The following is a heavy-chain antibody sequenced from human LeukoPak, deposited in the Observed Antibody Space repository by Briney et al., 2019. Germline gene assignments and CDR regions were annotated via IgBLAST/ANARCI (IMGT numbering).Heavy chain of an antibody. CDR2: IKSDGSIT. D-gene: IGHD3-22*01. V-gene: IGHV3-74*01. J-gene: IGHJ4*02. Sequence: GGSLRLSCAASGFTFSSYAMHWVRQGPGKGLVWVSRIKSDGSITNYADSVKGRFTISRDNAKNTLYLQMNSLRAEDTAVYFCARDRGSDFYSEFDYWGQGTLVTVSS. CDR1: GFTFSSYA. CDR3: ARDRGSDFYSEFDY.